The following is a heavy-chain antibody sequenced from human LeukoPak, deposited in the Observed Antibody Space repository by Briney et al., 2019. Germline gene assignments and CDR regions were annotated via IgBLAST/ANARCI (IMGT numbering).Heavy chain of an antibody. D-gene: IGHD3-3*01. CDR2: ISYDRTTK. J-gene: IGHJ4*02. CDR1: EVNFRHYA. Sequence: GGSLRLSCAVSEVNFRHYAIHWVRQAPGKGLEWVAVISYDRTTKHYADSVKGRLTLSRDSSKNTVFLQMNSLRLEDTAVYYCARERAYFDFWSGPAYWGQGTLVTVSS. V-gene: IGHV3-30-3*01. CDR3: ARERAYFDFWSGPAY.